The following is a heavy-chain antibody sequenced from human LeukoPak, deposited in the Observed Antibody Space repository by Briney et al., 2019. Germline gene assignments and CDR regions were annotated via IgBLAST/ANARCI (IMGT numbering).Heavy chain of an antibody. V-gene: IGHV1-2*02. CDR1: GYTFTGNY. CDR2: INPNSGGT. D-gene: IGHD6-19*01. Sequence: ASVKVSCKASGYTFTGNYIHWLRQAPGQGLEWMGWINPNSGGTNYAQKFQGRVTMTRDTSISTAYMELSRLRSDDTAVYYCARVSQWLVPYWGQGTLVTVSS. CDR3: ARVSQWLVPY. J-gene: IGHJ4*02.